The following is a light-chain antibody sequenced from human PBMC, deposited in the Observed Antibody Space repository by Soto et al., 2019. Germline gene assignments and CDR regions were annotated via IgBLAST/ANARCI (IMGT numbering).Light chain of an antibody. J-gene: IGKJ2*01. Sequence: DIQMTQSPSSLSASVGDKVTNTCRASQSICSYLNWYQQKPGKAPKLLIYAASSFQSGVPSRFSGSGSGTDFTLTISSLQPEDFATYYCQQSYSTPYTFGQGTKVDIK. CDR3: QQSYSTPYT. CDR2: AAS. V-gene: IGKV1-39*01. CDR1: QSICSY.